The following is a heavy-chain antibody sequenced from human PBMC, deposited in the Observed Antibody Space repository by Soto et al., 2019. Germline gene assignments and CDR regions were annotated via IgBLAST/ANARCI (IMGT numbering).Heavy chain of an antibody. Sequence: EVQLLESGGGLVQPGGSLRLSCAASGFTFSSYAMSWVRQAPGKGLEWVSDITGSGGYTFYADSVTGRFTISRDNAKNTLYLQMSSLRAEAKAVYYCAKERYYDILTGPENYYYHYGMDVWGQGTTVTVSS. CDR2: ITGSGGYT. CDR1: GFTFSSYA. V-gene: IGHV3-23*01. J-gene: IGHJ6*02. CDR3: AKERYYDILTGPENYYYHYGMDV. D-gene: IGHD3-9*01.